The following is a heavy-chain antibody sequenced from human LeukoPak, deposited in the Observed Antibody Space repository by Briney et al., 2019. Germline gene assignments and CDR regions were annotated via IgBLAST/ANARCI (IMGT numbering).Heavy chain of an antibody. CDR3: TTAEHIPGYYYGMDV. CDR2: IKSKTDGGTT. Sequence: GGSLRLSCAASGFTFSNAGMSWVRQAPGKGLEWVGRIKSKTDGGTTDYAAPVKGRFTISRDDSKNTLHLQMNSLKTKDTAVYYCTTAEHIPGYYYGMDVWGQGTTVSVSS. CDR1: GFTFSNAG. J-gene: IGHJ6*02. V-gene: IGHV3-15*01. D-gene: IGHD2-21*01.